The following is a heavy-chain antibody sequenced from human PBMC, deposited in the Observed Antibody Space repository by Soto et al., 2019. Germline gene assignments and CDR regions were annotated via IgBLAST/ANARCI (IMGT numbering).Heavy chain of an antibody. V-gene: IGHV3-15*07. D-gene: IGHD3-22*01. CDR3: THSWTYYSDNSV. CDR1: GFTFSLAW. CDR2: IKSEGSGGTT. J-gene: IGHJ3*01. Sequence: PGGSLRLSCAGSGFTFSLAWMNWVRQAPGKGLEWVGRIKSEGSGGTTDYAAPVKGRFTISRDDSINTLYLQMNNLKTEDTAVYYCTHSWTYYSDNSVWCQGTMVTVSS.